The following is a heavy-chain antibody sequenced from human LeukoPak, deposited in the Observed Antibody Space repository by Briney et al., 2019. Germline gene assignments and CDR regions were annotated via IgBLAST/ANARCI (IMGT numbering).Heavy chain of an antibody. CDR3: ARLLYTNGWYGAYF. CDR2: IHHSGNT. V-gene: IGHV4-38-2*01. D-gene: IGHD6-19*01. CDR1: RYSISSDFY. Sequence: SETLSLTCAVSRYSISSDFYWGWIRQSLGKGLEWIGSIHHSGNTFYSPSLKSRITVSVDTSKNQFYLKLNSVTAADTAVYYCARLLYTNGWYGAYFWGQGTPVTVSS. J-gene: IGHJ4*02.